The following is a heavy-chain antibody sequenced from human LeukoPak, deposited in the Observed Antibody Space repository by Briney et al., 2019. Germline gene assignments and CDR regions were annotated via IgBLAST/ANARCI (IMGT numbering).Heavy chain of an antibody. Sequence: GGSLRLSCAASGFTFTSVWMHWFRHAPGRGLVRISRISTDGAITGYADSVKGRFTISRDNAKNTLYLQMNSLRAEDTAVYYCARDRTTVTLFDYWGQGALVTVSS. CDR1: GFTFTSVW. J-gene: IGHJ4*02. CDR3: ARDRTTVTLFDY. D-gene: IGHD4-17*01. CDR2: ISTDGAIT. V-gene: IGHV3-74*01.